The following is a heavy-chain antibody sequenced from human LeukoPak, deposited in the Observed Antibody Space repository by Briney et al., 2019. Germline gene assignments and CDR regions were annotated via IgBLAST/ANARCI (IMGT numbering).Heavy chain of an antibody. CDR3: ARGSYYYDRSGYYSY. CDR1: GYTFTSYG. CDR2: ISAYNGNT. D-gene: IGHD3-22*01. V-gene: IGHV1-18*01. Sequence: ASVKVSCKASGYTFTSYGISWVRQAPGQGLEWMGWISAYNGNTNYAQKLQGRVTMTTDTSTSTAYMELRSLRSDDTAVYYCARGSYYYDRSGYYSYWGQGTLVTVSS. J-gene: IGHJ4*02.